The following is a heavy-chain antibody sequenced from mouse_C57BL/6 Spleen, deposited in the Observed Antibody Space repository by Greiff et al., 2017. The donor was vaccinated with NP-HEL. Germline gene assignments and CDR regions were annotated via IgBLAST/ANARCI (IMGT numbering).Heavy chain of an antibody. CDR2: IHPNSGST. J-gene: IGHJ1*03. D-gene: IGHD2-14*01. CDR1: GYTFTSYW. CDR3: ASLGVRYRYFDV. Sequence: VKLMESGAELVKPGASVKLSCKASGYTFTSYWMHWVKQRPGQGLEWIGMIHPNSGSTNYNEKFKSKATLTVDKSSSTAYMQLSSLTSEDSAVYYCASLGVRYRYFDVWGTGTTVTVSS. V-gene: IGHV1-64*01.